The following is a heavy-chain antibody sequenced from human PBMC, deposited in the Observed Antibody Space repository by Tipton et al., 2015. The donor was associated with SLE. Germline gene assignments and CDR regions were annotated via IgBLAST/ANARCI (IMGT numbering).Heavy chain of an antibody. CDR1: GYSFTNYW. CDR2: VYPGDSDT. J-gene: IGHJ4*02. CDR3: ATYCGVTSCPDY. Sequence: QSGAEVKKPGESLKISCKGSGYSFTNYWIGWVRQMSGKGLGWMAIVYPGDSDTRYSLSFQGQVTISADKSISTAYLQWSSLKASDTAIYYCATYCGVTSCPDYWGQGTLVTVSS. D-gene: IGHD2-2*01. V-gene: IGHV5-51*03.